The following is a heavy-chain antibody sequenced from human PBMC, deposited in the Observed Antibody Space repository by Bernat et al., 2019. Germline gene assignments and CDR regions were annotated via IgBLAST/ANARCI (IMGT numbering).Heavy chain of an antibody. V-gene: IGHV3-30-3*01. Sequence: VQLVESGGGVVQPGRSLRLSCAASGFTFSSYAMHWVRQAPGKGLEWVAVISYDGSNKYYADSVKGRFTISRDNSKNTLYLQMNSLRAEDTAVYYCARGGHIVVTRTTRAFDIWGQGTMVTVSS. CDR3: ARGGHIVVTRTTRAFDI. D-gene: IGHD2-2*01. J-gene: IGHJ3*02. CDR2: ISYDGSNK. CDR1: GFTFSSYA.